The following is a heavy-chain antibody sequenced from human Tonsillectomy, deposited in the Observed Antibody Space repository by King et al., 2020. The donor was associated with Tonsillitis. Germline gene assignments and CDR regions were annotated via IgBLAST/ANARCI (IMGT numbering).Heavy chain of an antibody. CDR3: ARDQSPGDSTGYLNY. V-gene: IGHV3-30*04. CDR1: RFTFSSYA. J-gene: IGHJ4*02. D-gene: IGHD3-22*01. CDR2: ISYDGSNK. Sequence: QLVQSGGGVVQPGRSLRLSCAASRFTFSSYAMHWVRQAPGKGLEWVAVISYDGSNKYYADSVKGRFTISRDNSKTSLYLQMHYLRPEDTAVYYCARDQSPGDSTGYLNYWGQGSLVTVSS.